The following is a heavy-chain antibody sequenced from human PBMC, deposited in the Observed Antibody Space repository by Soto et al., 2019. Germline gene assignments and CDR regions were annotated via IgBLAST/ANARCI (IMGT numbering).Heavy chain of an antibody. CDR2: IYGNGGGT. V-gene: IGHV3-23*01. D-gene: IGHD5-12*01. CDR3: AKDVRPDGYWDLDY. Sequence: GGSLRLSCAASGFTFGTYSMNWVRQAPGKGLEWVSGIYGNGGGTFYADSVKGRFTISRDNSRNTLYLQMNSLRAEDTAVYYCAKDVRPDGYWDLDYWGQGTPVTV. CDR1: GFTFGTYS. J-gene: IGHJ4*02.